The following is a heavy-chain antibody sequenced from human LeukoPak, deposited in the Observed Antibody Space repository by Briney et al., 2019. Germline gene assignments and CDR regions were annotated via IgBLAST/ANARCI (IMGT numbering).Heavy chain of an antibody. Sequence: GGSLRLSCAASGFTFSSYGMNWVRQAPGKGLEWVSVISGSGSSTDYADSVKGRFTISRDNSKNTLYLQMNSLRAEDTAVYYCARGGDGYNPTFLDYWGQGTLVTVSS. CDR2: ISGSGSST. J-gene: IGHJ4*02. D-gene: IGHD5-24*01. CDR1: GFTFSSYG. V-gene: IGHV3-23*01. CDR3: ARGGDGYNPTFLDY.